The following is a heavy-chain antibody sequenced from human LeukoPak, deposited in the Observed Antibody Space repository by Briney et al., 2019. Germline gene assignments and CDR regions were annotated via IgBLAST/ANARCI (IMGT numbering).Heavy chain of an antibody. Sequence: SETLSLTCAVYGGSFSGYYWSWIRQPPGKGLEWIGSIYYSGSTYYNPSLKSRVTISVDTSKNQFSLKLSSVTAADTAVYYCATTYDPAYFDYWGQGTLVTVSS. CDR3: ATTYDPAYFDY. D-gene: IGHD3-3*01. J-gene: IGHJ4*02. CDR1: GGSFSGYY. CDR2: IYYSGST. V-gene: IGHV4-34*01.